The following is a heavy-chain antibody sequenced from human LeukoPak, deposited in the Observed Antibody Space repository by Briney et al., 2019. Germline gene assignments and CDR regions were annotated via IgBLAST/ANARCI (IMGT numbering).Heavy chain of an antibody. J-gene: IGHJ4*02. CDR1: GFTFNDYT. Sequence: PGGSLRLSCAASGFTFNDYTMHWVRQTPGKGLEWVSGITWTGSGRDYADSVRGRFTISRDNAKNSLYLQMNSLRAEDTALYYCAKDRLSMVRGVLDHWGQGTLVTVSS. CDR2: ITWTGSGR. V-gene: IGHV3-9*01. CDR3: AKDRLSMVRGVLDH. D-gene: IGHD3-10*01.